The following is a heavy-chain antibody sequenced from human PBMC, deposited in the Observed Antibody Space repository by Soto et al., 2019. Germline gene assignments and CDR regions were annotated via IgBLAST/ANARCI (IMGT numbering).Heavy chain of an antibody. CDR1: GYTFTGHY. CDR2: INPDNGGT. V-gene: IGHV1-2*02. J-gene: IGHJ4*02. CDR3: AREVGKVGYSSSSCDY. D-gene: IGHD6-6*01. Sequence: QVQLVQSGAEAKKPGASVKVSCKASGYTFTGHYMYWVRQAPGQGLEWMGWINPDNGGTSYAQKFQGRVTMTTDTSINTAYMELSRLRSDDTAVYYCAREVGKVGYSSSSCDYWGQGSLVTVST.